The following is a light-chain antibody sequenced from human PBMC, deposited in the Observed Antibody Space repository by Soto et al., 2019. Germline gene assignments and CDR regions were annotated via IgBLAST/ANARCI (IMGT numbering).Light chain of an antibody. Sequence: EIVMTQSPATLSVSPGERATLSCRASQSISSNLAWYQQKPGQAPRLLMFRTSSRATGFPARFSGSGSGTEFNLTISSLQSEDFAVYYCQQYGSSPPTFGQGTRLEIK. J-gene: IGKJ5*01. CDR3: QQYGSSPPT. CDR1: QSISSN. V-gene: IGKV3-15*01. CDR2: RTS.